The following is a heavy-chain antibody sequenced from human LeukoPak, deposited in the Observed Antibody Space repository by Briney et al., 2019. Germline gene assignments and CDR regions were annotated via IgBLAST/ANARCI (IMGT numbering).Heavy chain of an antibody. CDR3: ARGTGIAVAFDY. Sequence: SETLSLTCTVSGGSISSYCWSWIRQPPGKGLEWIGYIYYSGSTNYNPSLKSRVTISVDTSKNQFSLKLSSVTAADTAVYYCARGTGIAVAFDYWGQGTLVTVSS. D-gene: IGHD6-19*01. V-gene: IGHV4-59*01. CDR2: IYYSGST. CDR1: GGSISSYC. J-gene: IGHJ4*02.